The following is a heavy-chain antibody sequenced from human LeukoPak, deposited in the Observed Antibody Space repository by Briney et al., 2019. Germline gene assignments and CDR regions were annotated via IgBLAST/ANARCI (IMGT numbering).Heavy chain of an antibody. J-gene: IGHJ4*02. Sequence: PSETLSLTCTVSGGSISSSSYYWGWIRQPPGKGLEWIGSIYYSGSTYYNPSLKSRVTISVDTSKNQFSLKLSSVIAADTAVYYCAGNMRTTVVVYYFDYWGQGTLVTVSS. CDR2: IYYSGST. CDR3: AGNMRTTVVVYYFDY. V-gene: IGHV4-39*07. CDR1: GGSISSSSYY. D-gene: IGHD4-23*01.